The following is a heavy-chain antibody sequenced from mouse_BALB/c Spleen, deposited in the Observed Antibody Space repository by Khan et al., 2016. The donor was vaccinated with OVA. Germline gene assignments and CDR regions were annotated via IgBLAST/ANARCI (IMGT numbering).Heavy chain of an antibody. CDR2: INYSGRT. CDR3: VRGRYY. Sequence: EVQLQESGPGLVKPSQSLSLTCTVTGYSITSDYAWNWIRQFPGNKLEWMGYINYSGRTSYTPSLKSRISITRDTSKNQFFLQLNSVTTEDTATYYCVRGRYYWGQGTLVTVSA. J-gene: IGHJ3*01. CDR1: GYSITSDYA. V-gene: IGHV3-2*02. D-gene: IGHD3-3*01.